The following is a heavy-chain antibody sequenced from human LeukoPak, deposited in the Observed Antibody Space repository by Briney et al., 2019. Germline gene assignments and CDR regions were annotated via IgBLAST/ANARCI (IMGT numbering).Heavy chain of an antibody. J-gene: IGHJ4*02. CDR1: GGSISSSSYY. CDR3: ARHYYDSSGYRRDYYFDY. CDR2: IYYSGTT. Sequence: PSETLSLTCTVSGGSISSSSYYWGWIRQPPGKGLEWIGSIYYSGTTYYNPSLKSRITISVDTSKTQFSLKLSSVTAADTAVYYCARHYYDSSGYRRDYYFDYWGQGTLVTVSS. V-gene: IGHV4-39*01. D-gene: IGHD3-22*01.